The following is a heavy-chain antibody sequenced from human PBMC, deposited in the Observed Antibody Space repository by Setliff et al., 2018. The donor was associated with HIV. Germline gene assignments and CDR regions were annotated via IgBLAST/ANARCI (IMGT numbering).Heavy chain of an antibody. V-gene: IGHV3-21*01. CDR1: GFTFSSYS. CDR3: ARGVARQVVIDRWFDP. CDR2: ISTSSSYI. J-gene: IGHJ5*02. D-gene: IGHD2-21*01. Sequence: PGGSLRLSCAASGFTFSSYSMNWVRQAPGKGLEWVSSISTSSSYIYYADSVKGRFTISSDNAKNSLYLRMNSLRVEDTAIYYCARGVARQVVIDRWFDPWGQGTPVTVSS.